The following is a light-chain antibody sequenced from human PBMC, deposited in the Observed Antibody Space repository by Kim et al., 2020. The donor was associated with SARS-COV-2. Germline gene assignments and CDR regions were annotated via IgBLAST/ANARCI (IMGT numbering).Light chain of an antibody. CDR2: QDS. V-gene: IGLV3-1*01. CDR1: KLGDKY. CDR3: QAWDSSTFYV. Sequence: SYELTQPPSVSVSPGQTASITCSGDKLGDKYACWYQQKPGQSPVLVIYQDSKRPSGIPERFSGSNSGSTATLTISGTQAMDEADYYCQAWDSSTFYVFGT. J-gene: IGLJ1*01.